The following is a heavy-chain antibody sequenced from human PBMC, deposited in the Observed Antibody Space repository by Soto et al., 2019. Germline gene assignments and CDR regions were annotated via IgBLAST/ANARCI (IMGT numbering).Heavy chain of an antibody. V-gene: IGHV4-30-2*01. CDR1: GGSISSGGYS. Sequence: PSETLSLTCAVSGGSISSGGYSWSWIRQPPGKGLEWIGYIYHSGSTYYNPSLKSRVTISVDRSKNQFSLKLSSVTAADTAAYYCPSSPLSVRGEEKWYFDDSGQGTVVTLAS. CDR2: IYHSGST. J-gene: IGHJ4*02. CDR3: PSSPLSVRGEEKWYFDD. D-gene: IGHD3-10*01.